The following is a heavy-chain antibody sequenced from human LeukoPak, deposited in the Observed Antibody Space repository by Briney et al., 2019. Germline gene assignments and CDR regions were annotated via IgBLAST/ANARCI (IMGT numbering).Heavy chain of an antibody. J-gene: IGHJ4*02. D-gene: IGHD6-19*01. CDR2: INSDGSST. Sequence: GGSLRLSCAASGFTFSSYWMHWVRQAPGKGLVWVSRINSDGSSTSYADSVKGRFTISRDNSKNTLYLQMNSLRAEDTAVYYCAKPLYNSGWYGGGDYWGQGTLVTVSS. CDR1: GFTFSSYW. CDR3: AKPLYNSGWYGGGDY. V-gene: IGHV3-74*01.